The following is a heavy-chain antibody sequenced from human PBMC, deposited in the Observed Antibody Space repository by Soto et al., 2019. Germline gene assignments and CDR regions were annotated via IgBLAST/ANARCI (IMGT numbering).Heavy chain of an antibody. CDR2: IDPSDSYT. CDR1: GYSFTSYW. Sequence: EESLTICCKVSGYSFTSYWIIWVLQMPGKGLEWMGRIDPSDSYTNYSPSFQGHVTISADKSISTAYLQWSSLKSSDTAMYYCAILRFLEWLSIDYYGMDVWGQGTTVTVYS. D-gene: IGHD3-3*01. J-gene: IGHJ6*02. CDR3: AILRFLEWLSIDYYGMDV. V-gene: IGHV5-10-1*01.